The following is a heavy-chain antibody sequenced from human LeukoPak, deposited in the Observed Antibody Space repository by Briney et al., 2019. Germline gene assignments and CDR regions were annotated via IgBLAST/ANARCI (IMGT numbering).Heavy chain of an antibody. Sequence: PSQTLSLTCAASGGSISSGGYSWSWIRQPPGKGLEWIGYIYHSGSTYYNPSLKSRVTISVDRSKNQFSLKLSSVTAADTAVYYCARGGTGTYRFWGQGTLVTVSS. J-gene: IGHJ4*02. CDR3: ARGGTGTYRF. V-gene: IGHV4-30-2*01. CDR1: GGSISSGGYS. CDR2: IYHSGST. D-gene: IGHD1-26*01.